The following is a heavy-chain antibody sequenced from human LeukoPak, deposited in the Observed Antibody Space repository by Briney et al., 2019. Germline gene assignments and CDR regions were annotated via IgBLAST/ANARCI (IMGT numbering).Heavy chain of an antibody. D-gene: IGHD1-26*01. V-gene: IGHV4-39*07. CDR3: AREGAGDLRAFDI. Sequence: PSETLSLTCSVSGGSISSSSYYWGWIRQPPGKGLEWIGHIYYSGSTYYNPSLKSRVIISLDKSKNQFSLKLTSVTAADTAVYYCAREGAGDLRAFDIWGQGTMVTVSS. J-gene: IGHJ3*02. CDR2: IYYSGST. CDR1: GGSISSSSYY.